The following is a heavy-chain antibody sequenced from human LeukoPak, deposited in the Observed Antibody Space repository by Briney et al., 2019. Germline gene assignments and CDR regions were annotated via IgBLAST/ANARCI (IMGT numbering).Heavy chain of an antibody. CDR1: GFTFSNYA. CDR3: ARALGHILTGYYDY. D-gene: IGHD3-9*01. V-gene: IGHV3-23*01. Sequence: GGSLRLSCAASGFTFSNYAMSWVRQPPGKGLEWVSAVSNSGGSTYSADSVRGRFTISRDNSKNTLYLQMNSLRAEDTAVYYCARALGHILTGYYDYWGQGTLVTVSS. CDR2: VSNSGGST. J-gene: IGHJ4*02.